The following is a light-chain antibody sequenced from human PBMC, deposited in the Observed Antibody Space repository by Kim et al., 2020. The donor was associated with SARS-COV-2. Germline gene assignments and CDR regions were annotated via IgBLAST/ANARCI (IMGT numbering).Light chain of an antibody. CDR2: DVS. CDR1: QSINNW. CDR3: HKYNSYSGT. Sequence: DVQMTQSPSTLSASVGDRVTITCRASQSINNWLAWYQQKPGKAPKLLIYDVSSLQSGVPSRFSGSGSGTEFTLTISSLQPDDFATYYCHKYNSYSGTFGQGTTVDIK. V-gene: IGKV1-5*01. J-gene: IGKJ1*01.